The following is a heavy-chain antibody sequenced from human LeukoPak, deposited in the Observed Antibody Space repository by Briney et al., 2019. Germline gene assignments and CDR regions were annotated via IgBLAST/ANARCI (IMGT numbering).Heavy chain of an antibody. CDR1: GFTFSNCA. V-gene: IGHV3-23*01. CDR3: ARGKVMTGIDY. Sequence: GGSLRLSCAASGFTFSNCAMSWVRQAPGKGLEWVSAISGGGGSTYYADSVKGRFTISRDNSKNTLYLQMNSLRAEDTAVYYCARGKVMTGIDYWGQGTLVTVSS. J-gene: IGHJ4*02. CDR2: ISGGGGST. D-gene: IGHD1-1*01.